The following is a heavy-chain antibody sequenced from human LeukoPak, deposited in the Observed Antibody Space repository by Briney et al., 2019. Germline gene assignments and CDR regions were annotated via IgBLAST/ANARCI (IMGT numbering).Heavy chain of an antibody. V-gene: IGHV3-30-3*01. Sequence: GGSLRLSCAASGFTFRNYVIHWVCQAPGKGLEWVAVTSSDLNVKLYADSVKGRFTISRDNSRSTLYLQMNSLRPEDTAIYYCAREGYYGSGSPPSLYFNYWGQGTLVTVSS. CDR2: TSSDLNVK. D-gene: IGHD3-10*01. J-gene: IGHJ4*02. CDR3: AREGYYGSGSPPSLYFNY. CDR1: GFTFRNYV.